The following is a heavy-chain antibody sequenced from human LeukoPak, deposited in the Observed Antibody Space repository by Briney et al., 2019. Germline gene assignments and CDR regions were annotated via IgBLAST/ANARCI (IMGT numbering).Heavy chain of an antibody. CDR2: ISSSSSTI. Sequence: GGSLRLSCAASGFTFSSYSMNWVRQAPGKGLEWVSYISSSSSTIYYADSVKGRFTISRDNAKNSLYLQMNSLRAEDTAVYYCARDPAFDIWGQGTMVTVSS. CDR1: GFTFSSYS. J-gene: IGHJ3*02. V-gene: IGHV3-48*04. CDR3: ARDPAFDI.